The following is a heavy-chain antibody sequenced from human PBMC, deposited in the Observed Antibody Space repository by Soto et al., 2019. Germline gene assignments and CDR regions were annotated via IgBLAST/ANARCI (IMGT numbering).Heavy chain of an antibody. V-gene: IGHV3-30*18. CDR2: ISYDGSNK. J-gene: IGHJ6*02. CDR1: GFTFSSYG. Sequence: QVQLVESGGGVVQPGRSLRLSCAASGFTFSSYGMHWVRQAPGKGLAWVAVISYDGSNKYYADSVKGRFTIFRDNSKNQLFLQMNSLRAEDTAVYYCTKDPYFPHPIFYYYYRMDVWGQGSTVTVSS. CDR3: TKDPYFPHPIFYYYYRMDV. D-gene: IGHD2-8*01.